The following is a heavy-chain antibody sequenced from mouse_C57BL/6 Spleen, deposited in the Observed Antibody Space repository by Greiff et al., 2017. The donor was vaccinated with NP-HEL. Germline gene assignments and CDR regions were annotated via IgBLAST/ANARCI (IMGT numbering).Heavy chain of an antibody. V-gene: IGHV1-69*01. Sequence: QVQLQQPGAELVMPGASVKLSCKASGYTFTSYWMHWVKQRPGQGLEWIGEIDPSDSYTNYNQKFKGKSPLTVDKSSSTAYMQLSSLTSEDSAVYYCSRVGTGTPFAYWGQGTLVTVSA. CDR2: IDPSDSYT. D-gene: IGHD4-1*01. J-gene: IGHJ3*01. CDR1: GYTFTSYW. CDR3: SRVGTGTPFAY.